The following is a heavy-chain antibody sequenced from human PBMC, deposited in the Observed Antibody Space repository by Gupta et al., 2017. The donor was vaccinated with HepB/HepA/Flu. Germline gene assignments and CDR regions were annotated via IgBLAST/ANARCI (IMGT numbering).Heavy chain of an antibody. Sequence: WMHWVRHTPGKGLVWVSRINGDGTYTSYADSVKGRFTISRDNAKNTLYLQMNSLRVEDTAVYYCARDFDWLRGVWGQGTTVTVSS. CDR1: W. J-gene: IGHJ6*02. D-gene: IGHD3-9*01. CDR3: ARDFDWLRGV. CDR2: INGDGTYT. V-gene: IGHV3-74*01.